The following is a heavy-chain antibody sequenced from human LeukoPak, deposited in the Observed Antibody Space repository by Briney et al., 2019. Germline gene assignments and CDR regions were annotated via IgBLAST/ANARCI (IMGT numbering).Heavy chain of an antibody. V-gene: IGHV3-74*01. D-gene: IGHD1-14*01. CDR2: INGDGSDT. CDR1: GFSFKDSW. Sequence: GGSLRLSCAAPGFSFKDSWMYWVRQAPGKGLVWVSHINGDGSDTNYAESVKGRFTISRDNAKNTLYLQMNSLRVEDTAIYYCVRDWYHAIDYWGQGALVTVSS. J-gene: IGHJ4*02. CDR3: VRDWYHAIDY.